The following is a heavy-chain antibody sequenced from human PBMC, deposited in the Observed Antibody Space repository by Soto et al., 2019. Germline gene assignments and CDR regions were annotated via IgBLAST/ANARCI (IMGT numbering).Heavy chain of an antibody. CDR1: GGSINSGGYY. CDR2: IYYSGST. Sequence: SETLSGTCTVSGGSINSGGYYWSWIRQHPGKGLEWIGYIYYSGSTYYNPSLKSRVTVSIGTSKNQFSLKLSSVTAADTAVYYCARAQTIFGIITVFDYWGQGTLVTVSS. J-gene: IGHJ4*02. CDR3: ARAQTIFGIITVFDY. V-gene: IGHV4-31*02. D-gene: IGHD3-3*01.